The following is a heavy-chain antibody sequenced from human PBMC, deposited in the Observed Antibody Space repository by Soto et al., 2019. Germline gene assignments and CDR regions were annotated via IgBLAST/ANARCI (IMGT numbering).Heavy chain of an antibody. CDR3: ARAQTPTESDF. V-gene: IGHV1-18*01. CDR2: LNTYNGNT. Sequence: QIQLVQSEGEVKKPGASVKVSCKTSGYTFTNYGVTWVRQAPGQGLEWMGWLNTYNGNTKYAQRFQGRVTMTPDTSASTAYVELRSLGSDDTAVYYWARAQTPTESDFWGQGTLVTVSS. D-gene: IGHD4-4*01. CDR1: GYTFTNYG. J-gene: IGHJ4*02.